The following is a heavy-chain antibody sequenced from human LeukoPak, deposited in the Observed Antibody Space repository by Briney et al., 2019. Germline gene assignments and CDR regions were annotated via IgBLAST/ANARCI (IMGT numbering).Heavy chain of an antibody. V-gene: IGHV4-59*01. CDR2: IYYSGST. CDR3: ARARIAVAGILYYYYGMDV. CDR1: GGSISSYY. J-gene: IGHJ6*02. D-gene: IGHD6-19*01. Sequence: LSETLSLTCTVSGGSISSYYWSWIRQPPGKGLEWIGYIYYSGSTNYNPSLKSRVTISVDTSKNQFSLKLSSVTAADTAVYYSARARIAVAGILYYYYGMDVWGQGTTVTVSS.